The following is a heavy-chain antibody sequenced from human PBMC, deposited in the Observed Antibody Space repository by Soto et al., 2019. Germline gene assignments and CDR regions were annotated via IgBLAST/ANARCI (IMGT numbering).Heavy chain of an antibody. J-gene: IGHJ4*02. V-gene: IGHV4-30-4*01. D-gene: IGHD3-22*01. CDR3: ARDSYDSSGSSGYSLDY. Sequence: SETLSLTCTVSGCSISSGDYYWNWIRQPPGKGLEWIGYIYYSGSTYYNPSLKSRVTISVDTSKNQFSLKLSSVTAADTAVYYCARDSYDSSGSSGYSLDYWGQGTLVTVSS. CDR2: IYYSGST. CDR1: GCSISSGDYY.